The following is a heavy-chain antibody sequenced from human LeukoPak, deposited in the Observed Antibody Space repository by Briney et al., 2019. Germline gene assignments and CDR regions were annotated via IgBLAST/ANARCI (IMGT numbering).Heavy chain of an antibody. Sequence: GASVKVSCKASGYTFTGYYMHWVGQAPGQGLEWRGWINPNSGGTNYAQKFQGRVTMARDTSISTAYMELSRLRSDDTAVYYCYGSGDYDGMDVWGQGTTVTVSS. CDR2: INPNSGGT. D-gene: IGHD3-10*01. CDR1: GYTFTGYY. CDR3: YGSGDYDGMDV. V-gene: IGHV1-2*02. J-gene: IGHJ6*02.